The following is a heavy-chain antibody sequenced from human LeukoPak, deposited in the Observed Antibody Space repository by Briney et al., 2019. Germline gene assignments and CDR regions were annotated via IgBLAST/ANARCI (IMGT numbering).Heavy chain of an antibody. CDR3: AAGPRIAAAGRFDY. CDR2: IVVGSGNT. CDR1: GFTFTSSA. D-gene: IGHD6-13*01. Sequence: GTSVKVSCKASGFTFTSSAMQWVRQARGQRLEWIGWIVVGSGNTNYAQKFQERVTITRDMSTSTAYMEPSSLRSEDTAVYYCAAGPRIAAAGRFDYWGQGTLVTVSS. V-gene: IGHV1-58*02. J-gene: IGHJ4*02.